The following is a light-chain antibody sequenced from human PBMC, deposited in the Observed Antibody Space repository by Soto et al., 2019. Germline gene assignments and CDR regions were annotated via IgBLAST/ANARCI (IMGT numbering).Light chain of an antibody. CDR2: DAS. J-gene: IGKJ2*01. CDR1: QNVGTY. CDR3: QQCSKWPMYT. Sequence: EIVLTQSPETLSLSPGERATLSCRASQNVGTYLTWFQQKPGQAPRRLIYDASTRVSGVPARFSGSGSGTDFTLTISSLEPEDFAVHYCQQCSKWPMYTFGQGTKLEIK. V-gene: IGKV3-11*01.